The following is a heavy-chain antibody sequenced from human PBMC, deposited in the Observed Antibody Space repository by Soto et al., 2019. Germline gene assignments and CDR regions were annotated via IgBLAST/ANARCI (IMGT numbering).Heavy chain of an antibody. CDR1: GFTFSSYA. J-gene: IGHJ6*02. CDR3: AKDLAWNYDYYYYGMDV. V-gene: IGHV3-23*01. Sequence: PGGSLRLSCAASGFTFSSYAMSWVRQAPGKGLEWVSAISGSGGSTYYADSVKGRFTISRDNSKNTLYLQMNSLRAEDTAVYYCAKDLAWNYDYYYYGMDVWGQGTTVTVSS. CDR2: ISGSGGST. D-gene: IGHD1-7*01.